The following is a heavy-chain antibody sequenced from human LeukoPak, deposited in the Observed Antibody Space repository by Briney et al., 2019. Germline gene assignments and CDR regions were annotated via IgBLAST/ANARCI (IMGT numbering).Heavy chain of an antibody. CDR2: LYSGGST. V-gene: IGHV3-53*01. Sequence: GGSLRLSCAASGFSVSSKYMIWVRQAPGMGLEWVSVLYSGGSTYYADSVKGRFTISRDNSKNTLYLQMNSLRAEDTAVYYCATSWILMVTGAFDIWGQGTMVAVSS. D-gene: IGHD5-18*01. CDR1: GFSVSSKY. CDR3: ATSWILMVTGAFDI. J-gene: IGHJ3*02.